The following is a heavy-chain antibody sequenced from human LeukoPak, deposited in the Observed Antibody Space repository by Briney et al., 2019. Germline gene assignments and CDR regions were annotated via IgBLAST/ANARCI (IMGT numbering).Heavy chain of an antibody. CDR1: GSTLGDYA. CDR3: TRDEKQSYFDTSASWTFFDY. Sequence: GGSLRLSCTGSGSTLGDYALSWVRQAPGKGLEWVGFIRSEPYGGTTQYAASVQGRFTISRDESGNIVYLQMNSLQTEDTGLYYCTRDEKQSYFDTSASWTFFDYWGQGTLVIVSS. V-gene: IGHV3-49*04. J-gene: IGHJ4*02. CDR2: IRSEPYGGTT. D-gene: IGHD3-22*01.